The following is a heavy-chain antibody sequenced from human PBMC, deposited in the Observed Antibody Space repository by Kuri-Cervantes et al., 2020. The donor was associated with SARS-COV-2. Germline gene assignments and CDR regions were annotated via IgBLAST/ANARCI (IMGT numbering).Heavy chain of an antibody. Sequence: SVNVSCKVSGGTLSRHAISWVRQAPGQGLEWMGRIIPIFGTAQYEQKFQGRVTITADESTSTAYMELSSLRSEDTAVYYCARNTIFGVEHNWFDPWGQGTLVTVSS. J-gene: IGHJ5*02. V-gene: IGHV1-69*13. CDR1: GGTLSRHA. CDR2: IIPIFGTA. CDR3: ARNTIFGVEHNWFDP. D-gene: IGHD3-3*01.